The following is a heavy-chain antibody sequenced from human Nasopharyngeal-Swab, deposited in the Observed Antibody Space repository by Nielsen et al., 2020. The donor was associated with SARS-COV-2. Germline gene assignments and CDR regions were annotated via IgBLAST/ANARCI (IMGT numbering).Heavy chain of an antibody. D-gene: IGHD3-3*01. Sequence: SETLSLTCAVYGGSLSGYYWSWISQPPGKGLEWIGEINHSGSTNYNPSLQSRVTISVDKTKNQFSMKLSSVTAADTAVYYCARDPGKETIFGVVNLYFDYWGQGTLVTVSS. CDR2: INHSGST. CDR1: GGSLSGYY. CDR3: ARDPGKETIFGVVNLYFDY. J-gene: IGHJ4*02. V-gene: IGHV4-34*01.